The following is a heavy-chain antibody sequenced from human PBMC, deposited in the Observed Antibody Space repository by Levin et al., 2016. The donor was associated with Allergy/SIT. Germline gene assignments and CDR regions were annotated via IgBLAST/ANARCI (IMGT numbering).Heavy chain of an antibody. D-gene: IGHD3-10*01. CDR2: ISPGADT. CDR1: GASMRISYW. CDR3: VKDSGSGYDN. J-gene: IGHJ4*02. V-gene: IGHV4-4*02. Sequence: SETLSLTCTVYGASMRISYWWSWVRQSPGKGLEWIGEISPGADTNYNPSLKGRVSMSIDKSKNFFSLNLNSVTAADTAVYYCVKDSGSGYDNWGQGTLVAVSS.